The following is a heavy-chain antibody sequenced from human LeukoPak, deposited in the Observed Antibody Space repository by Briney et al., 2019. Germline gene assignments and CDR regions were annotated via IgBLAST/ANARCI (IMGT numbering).Heavy chain of an antibody. CDR2: ISYDGSHK. CDR1: GFTFSSYG. V-gene: IGHV3-30*03. CDR3: SASRPHYGDYYGLDV. Sequence: GGSLRLSCAASGFTFSSYGMHWVRQAPGKGLELVAVISYDGSHKYSADSVKGRFTISRDNSKNTLYLQMNSLRTEDTAVYFCSASRPHYGDYYGLDVWGHGTTVTVSS. D-gene: IGHD4/OR15-4a*01. J-gene: IGHJ6*02.